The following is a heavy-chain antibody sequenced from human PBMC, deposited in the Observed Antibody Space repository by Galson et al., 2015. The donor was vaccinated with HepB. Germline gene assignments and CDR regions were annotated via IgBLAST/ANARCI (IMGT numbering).Heavy chain of an antibody. J-gene: IGHJ1*01. Sequence: ETLSLTCTVSGASISSSNYRWGWIRQPPGKGPEWIGSIYYSGSTDYNPPLRSRVTISVDTSKNQFSLELSSVTAADTAVYYCARHRQQVVRTILGGEVRVDFHHWGQGTLVTVSS. CDR2: IYYSGST. CDR3: ARHRQQVVRTILGGEVRVDFHH. V-gene: IGHV4-39*01. D-gene: IGHD6-13*01. CDR1: GASISSSNYR.